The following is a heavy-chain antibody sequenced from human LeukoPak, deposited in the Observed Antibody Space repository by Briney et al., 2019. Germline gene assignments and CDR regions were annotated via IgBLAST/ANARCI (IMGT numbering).Heavy chain of an antibody. V-gene: IGHV4-4*02. D-gene: IGHD6-13*01. Sequence: SETLSLTCDVSGASISSNNWWSWVRQPPGKGLEWIGEIFHGGNTNYNPSLKSRVTISVDKSNNQFSLKLSSVTAADTAVYYCARNKESNSWYTVFDYWGQGTLVTVSS. J-gene: IGHJ4*02. CDR2: IFHGGNT. CDR3: ARNKESNSWYTVFDY. CDR1: GASISSNNW.